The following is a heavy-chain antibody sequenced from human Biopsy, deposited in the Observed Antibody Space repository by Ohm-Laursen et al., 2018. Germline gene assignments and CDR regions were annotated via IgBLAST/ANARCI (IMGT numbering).Heavy chain of an antibody. CDR1: GVSITAYY. V-gene: IGHV4-4*09. J-gene: IGHJ6*02. Sequence: SETLSLTWTVSGVSITAYYWSWIRQPPGKGLEGIGNIHHSGSTNYNPSLKSRLTISVDTSKNQFSLKLSSVTAADTAVYHCARMDCSGGSCHYYSYGMDVWGQGTAVTVSS. CDR2: IHHSGST. CDR3: ARMDCSGGSCHYYSYGMDV. D-gene: IGHD2-15*01.